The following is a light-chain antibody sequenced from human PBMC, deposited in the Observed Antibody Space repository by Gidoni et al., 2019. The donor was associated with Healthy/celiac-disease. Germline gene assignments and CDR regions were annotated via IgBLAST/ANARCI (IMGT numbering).Light chain of an antibody. V-gene: IGKV3-20*01. CDR3: QQYGSSPGYT. J-gene: IGKJ2*01. Sequence: EIVLTQSPGTLSLSPGERATLSCRASQSVSSSYLAWYQQKPGQAPRPLLHGASSRATGIPDRFSGSGSGTDFTLTISRLEPEDFAVYYCQQYGSSPGYTFGQGTKLEIK. CDR2: GAS. CDR1: QSVSSSY.